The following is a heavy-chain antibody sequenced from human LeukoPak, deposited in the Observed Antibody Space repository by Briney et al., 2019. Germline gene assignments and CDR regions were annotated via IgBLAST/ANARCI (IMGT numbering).Heavy chain of an antibody. CDR1: GYTFTDYY. CDR2: INPNSGDT. D-gene: IGHD2-15*01. J-gene: IGHJ4*02. Sequence: ASVKVSCKASGYTFTDYYMHWVRQAPGQGLEWIVWINPNSGDTNQAQNFQGRVTLTRDTSISTAYMELSSLRSDDSAIYYCAGEYCSGGSCRQGFDYWGQGTLVTVSS. V-gene: IGHV1-2*02. CDR3: AGEYCSGGSCRQGFDY.